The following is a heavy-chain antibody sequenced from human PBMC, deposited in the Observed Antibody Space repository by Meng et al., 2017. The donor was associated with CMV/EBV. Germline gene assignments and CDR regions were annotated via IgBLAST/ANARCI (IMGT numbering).Heavy chain of an antibody. D-gene: IGHD6-13*01. CDR1: GYSFTSYW. J-gene: IGHJ6*02. Sequence: GGSLRLSCKGSGYSFTSYWIGWVRQMPGKGLEWMGIIYPGDSDTRYSPSFQGQVTISADKSISTAYLQWSSLKASDTAMYYCARHVAYPASSSWYGFYYYYGMDVWGQGTTVTVSS. CDR2: IYPGDSDT. CDR3: ARHVAYPASSSWYGFYYYYGMDV. V-gene: IGHV5-51*01.